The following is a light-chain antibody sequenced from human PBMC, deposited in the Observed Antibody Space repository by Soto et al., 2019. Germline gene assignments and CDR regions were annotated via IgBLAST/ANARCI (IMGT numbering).Light chain of an antibody. CDR3: QQYSSYPRT. CDR1: QRVSNSY. Sequence: LTKPTRTLSVSPGERAARSCRASQRVSNSYLAWYQQKPGQAPRLLIYGASSRATGIPDRFSGSGSGTDFTLTISRLEPEDFAVYYCQQYSSYPRTFGRGTKVDIK. CDR2: GAS. J-gene: IGKJ4*01. V-gene: IGKV3-20*01.